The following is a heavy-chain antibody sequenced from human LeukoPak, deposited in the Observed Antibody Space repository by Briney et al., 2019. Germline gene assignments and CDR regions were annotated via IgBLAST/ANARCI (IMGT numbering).Heavy chain of an antibody. J-gene: IGHJ3*02. Sequence: ASVKVSCKASGYTFTGYYMHWVRQAPGQGLEWMGWINPNSGGTNYAQKFQGRVTMTRDTSISTAYMELSRLRSDDTAVYYCASSFIVVVPAASPYDAFDIWGQGTMVTVSP. CDR3: ASSFIVVVPAASPYDAFDI. CDR2: INPNSGGT. V-gene: IGHV1-2*02. CDR1: GYTFTGYY. D-gene: IGHD2-2*01.